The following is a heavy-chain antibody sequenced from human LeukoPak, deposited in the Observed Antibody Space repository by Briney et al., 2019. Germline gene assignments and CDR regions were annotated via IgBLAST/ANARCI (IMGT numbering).Heavy chain of an antibody. CDR3: ARDPGDSSGEVYFDY. CDR1: GLTFSDYY. J-gene: IGHJ4*02. CDR2: ISSSGSTI. V-gene: IGHV3-11*01. Sequence: GGSLRLSCAASGLTFSDYYMSWIRQAPGKGLEWVSYISSSGSTIYYADSVKGRFTISRDNAKNSLYLQMNSLRAEDTAVYYCARDPGDSSGEVYFDYWGQGTLVTVSP. D-gene: IGHD6-19*01.